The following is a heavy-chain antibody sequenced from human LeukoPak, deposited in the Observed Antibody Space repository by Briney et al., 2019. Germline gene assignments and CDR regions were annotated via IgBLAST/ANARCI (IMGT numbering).Heavy chain of an antibody. J-gene: IGHJ4*02. V-gene: IGHV3-21*01. CDR2: ISSSSSYI. CDR1: GLTFSSYS. D-gene: IGHD3-22*01. Sequence: GGSLRLSCAASGLTFSSYSMNWVRQAPGKGLEWVSSISSSSSYIYYADSVKGRFTISRDNAKNSLYLQMNSLRAEDTAVYYCAREDYYDSSGYSNFDYWGQGTLVTVSS. CDR3: AREDYYDSSGYSNFDY.